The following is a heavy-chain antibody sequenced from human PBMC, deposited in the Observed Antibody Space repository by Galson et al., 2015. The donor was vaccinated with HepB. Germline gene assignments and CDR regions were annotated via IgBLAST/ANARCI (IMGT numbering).Heavy chain of an antibody. Sequence: SLRLSCAGSGFTFNEYAIHWVRRAPGKGLEWVALVSYDGTNKYFADSVKGRFTLYRDNSKNTLFLQLNSLRPEDTAVYYCARDTSRPKYYYDSGGSPLDNWGRGTLVTVSP. CDR1: GFTFNEYA. CDR3: ARDTSRPKYYYDSGGSPLDN. J-gene: IGHJ4*02. D-gene: IGHD3-22*01. CDR2: VSYDGTNK. V-gene: IGHV3-30-3*01.